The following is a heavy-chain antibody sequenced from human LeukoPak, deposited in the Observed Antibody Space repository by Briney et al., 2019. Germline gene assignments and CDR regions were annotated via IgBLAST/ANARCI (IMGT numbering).Heavy chain of an antibody. CDR2: IIPIFGTA. Sequence: ASVKVSCKASGGTFSSHAISWARQAPGQGLEWMGGIIPIFGTANYAQKFQGRVTITADESTSTAYMELSSLRSEDTAVYYCAREYYYDSSGYYYRSDNWFDPWGQGTLVTVSS. CDR1: GGTFSSHA. V-gene: IGHV1-69*13. J-gene: IGHJ5*02. CDR3: AREYYYDSSGYYYRSDNWFDP. D-gene: IGHD3-22*01.